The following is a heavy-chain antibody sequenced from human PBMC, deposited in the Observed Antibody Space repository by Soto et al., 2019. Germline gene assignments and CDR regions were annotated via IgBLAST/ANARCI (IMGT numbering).Heavy chain of an antibody. CDR1: GGTFSSYT. J-gene: IGHJ3*02. CDR2: IIPILGIA. CDR3: ARERGITIFGVVTPSRDAFDI. D-gene: IGHD3-3*01. Sequence: QVQLVQSGAEVKKPGSSVKVSCKASGGTFSSYTISWVRQAPGQGLEWMGRIIPILGIANYAQKFQGRVTITADKSTSTAYMELSSLRSEGAAVYYCARERGITIFGVVTPSRDAFDIWGQGTMVTVSS. V-gene: IGHV1-69*08.